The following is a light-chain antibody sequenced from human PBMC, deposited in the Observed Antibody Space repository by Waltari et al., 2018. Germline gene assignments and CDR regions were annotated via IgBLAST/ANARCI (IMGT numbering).Light chain of an antibody. J-gene: IGLJ2*01. CDR1: SSYVGSYNF. CDR3: CSFASRIGV. Sequence: QSALTQPASVSGSPGQSITISCTGTSSYVGSYNFVSWYQQHPGKAPKLIISEVTKRPSGVSNRFSGSKSGNTASLTISGLQADDEADYYCCSFASRIGVFGGGTKVTVL. CDR2: EVT. V-gene: IGLV2-23*02.